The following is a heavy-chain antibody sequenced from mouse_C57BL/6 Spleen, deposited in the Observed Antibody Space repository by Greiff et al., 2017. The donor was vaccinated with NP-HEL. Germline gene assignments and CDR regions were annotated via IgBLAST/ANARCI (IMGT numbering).Heavy chain of an antibody. Sequence: EVMLVESEGGLVQPGSSMKLSCTASGFTFSDYYMAWVRQVPEKGLEWVANINYDGSSTYYLDSLKSRFIISRDNAKNILYLQMSSLKSEDTATYYCARADYYGSYAMDYWGQGTSVTVSS. D-gene: IGHD1-1*01. CDR2: INYDGSST. CDR3: ARADYYGSYAMDY. V-gene: IGHV5-16*01. CDR1: GFTFSDYY. J-gene: IGHJ4*01.